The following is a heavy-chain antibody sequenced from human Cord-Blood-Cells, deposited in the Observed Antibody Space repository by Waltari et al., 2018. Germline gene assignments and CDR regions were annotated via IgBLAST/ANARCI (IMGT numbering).Heavy chain of an antibody. CDR1: GGSISSYY. CDR3: ARGGTAMVIDY. Sequence: QVQLQESGPGLVKPSETLSLTCTVSGGSISSYYWSWIRQPPGKGLEWIGYIYYSGSTNYNPSLKSRVTISVDTSKNQFSLKLSSVTAADTAVYYCARGGTAMVIDYLGQGTLVTVSS. CDR2: IYYSGST. V-gene: IGHV4-59*01. D-gene: IGHD5-18*01. J-gene: IGHJ4*02.